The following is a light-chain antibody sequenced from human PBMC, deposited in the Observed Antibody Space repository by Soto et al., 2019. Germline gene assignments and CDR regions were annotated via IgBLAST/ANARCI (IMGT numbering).Light chain of an antibody. Sequence: DIQMTQSPPSLSASVGDRVTITCRASQDIRNFVAGYQQKPGKAPKLLIYAASTLQSGVPSRFSDSGSGTDFTLTINSLQPEDVATYACQKYSSVPVFGPGTKVEIK. V-gene: IGKV1-27*01. J-gene: IGKJ3*01. CDR3: QKYSSVPV. CDR1: QDIRNF. CDR2: AAS.